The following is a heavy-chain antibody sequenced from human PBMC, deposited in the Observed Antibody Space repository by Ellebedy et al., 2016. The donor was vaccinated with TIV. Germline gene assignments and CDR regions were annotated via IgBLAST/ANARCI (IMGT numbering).Heavy chain of an antibody. CDR1: GFTFSSYA. Sequence: LSLTCAASGFTFSSYAMHWVRQAPGKGLEWVAVISYDGSNKYYADSVKGRFTISRDNSKNTLYLQMNSLRVEDTAVYYCARVTRLSGWQQIDYWGQGTLVTVSS. J-gene: IGHJ4*02. CDR2: ISYDGSNK. CDR3: ARVTRLSGWQQIDY. D-gene: IGHD6-19*01. V-gene: IGHV3-30-3*01.